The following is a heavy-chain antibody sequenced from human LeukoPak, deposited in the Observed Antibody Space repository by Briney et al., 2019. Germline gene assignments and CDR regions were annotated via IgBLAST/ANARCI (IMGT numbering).Heavy chain of an antibody. J-gene: IGHJ4*02. CDR1: GFTFSSYA. V-gene: IGHV3-23*01. CDR2: ISGSGGST. CDR3: ATDYCGGDCYSYYFDY. D-gene: IGHD2-21*01. Sequence: GGSLRLSCAASGFTFSSYAMSWVRQAPGKGLEWVSAISGSGGSTYYADSVKGRFTISRDNSKNTLYLQMNSLRAEDTAVYYCATDYCGGDCYSYYFDYWGQGTLVTVSS.